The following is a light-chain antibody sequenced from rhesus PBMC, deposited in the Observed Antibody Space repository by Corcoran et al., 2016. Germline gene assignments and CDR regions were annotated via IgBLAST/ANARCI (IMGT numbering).Light chain of an antibody. CDR3: QVWNSSTDQYI. CDR2: DDF. CDR1: NIGNKN. V-gene: IGLV3-40*01. J-gene: IGLJ1*01. Sequence: SYELTQPHSVSVSPGQTARITCGGDNIGNKNVHWYQQQPAQAPVLVIYDDFGRPSGIPERFSGSNSGNTATLTISGVKAGDEADYYCQVWNSSTDQYIFGAGTRLTVL.